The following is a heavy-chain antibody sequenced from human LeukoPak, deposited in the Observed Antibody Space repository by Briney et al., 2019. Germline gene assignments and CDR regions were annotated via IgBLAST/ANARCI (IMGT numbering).Heavy chain of an antibody. CDR3: ARGDYGDYMDV. D-gene: IGHD4-17*01. Sequence: PGGSLRLSCAASGFTFSGYWMSWVRQAPGKGLEWVANIKQDGSEKYYADSVKGRFTISRDNAKNSLYLQMNSLRAEDTAVYYCARGDYGDYMDVWGKGTTVTVSS. CDR2: IKQDGSEK. J-gene: IGHJ6*03. CDR1: GFTFSGYW. V-gene: IGHV3-7*01.